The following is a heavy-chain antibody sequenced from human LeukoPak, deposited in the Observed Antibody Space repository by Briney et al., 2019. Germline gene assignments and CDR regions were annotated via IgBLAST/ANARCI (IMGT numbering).Heavy chain of an antibody. D-gene: IGHD5-12*01. CDR1: GGSFSGYY. V-gene: IGHV4-34*01. CDR3: ARESGYDIDY. CDR2: INHSGST. Sequence: SETLSLTCAVYGGSFSGYYWSWIRQPPGKGLEWIGEINHSGSTNYNPSLKSRVTISVDTSKNQFSLKLSSVTAADTAVYHCARESGYDIDYWGQGTLVTVSS. J-gene: IGHJ4*02.